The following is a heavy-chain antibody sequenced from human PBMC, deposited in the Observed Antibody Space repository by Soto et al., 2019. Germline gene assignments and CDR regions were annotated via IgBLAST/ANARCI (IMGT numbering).Heavy chain of an antibody. CDR3: PRLNWHSDL. D-gene: IGHD6-6*01. CDR2: IKPKTDGETT. J-gene: IGHJ2*01. V-gene: IGHV3-15*01. CDR1: W. Sequence: WRSCISQAPGKGLEWVGRIKPKTDGETTDYAAPVKGRFAISRDDSKNTLYLQMNSLKTEDTAVYYCPRLNWHSDLWGRGTLVTVSS.